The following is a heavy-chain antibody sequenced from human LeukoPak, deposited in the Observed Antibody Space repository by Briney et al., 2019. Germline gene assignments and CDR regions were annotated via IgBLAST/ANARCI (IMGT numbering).Heavy chain of an antibody. CDR1: GFTFSACA. Sequence: QPGGSLRLSCAASGFTFSACAMSWVRQAPGKGLEWVSAISDSGSSTYYADSVKGRFTISRDNSKNTLYLQMNSLKAEDTAVYYCAKKAVGTSTGGPFDYWGQGTLVIVSS. D-gene: IGHD1-26*01. V-gene: IGHV3-23*01. CDR3: AKKAVGTSTGGPFDY. J-gene: IGHJ4*02. CDR2: ISDSGSST.